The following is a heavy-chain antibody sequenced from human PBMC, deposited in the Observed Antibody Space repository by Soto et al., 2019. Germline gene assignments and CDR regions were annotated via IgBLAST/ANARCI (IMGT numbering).Heavy chain of an antibody. V-gene: IGHV4-34*01. J-gene: IGHJ6*02. CDR3: ASLYSSSQARPTYYYYCGMDV. CDR1: GGSFSGYY. D-gene: IGHD6-6*01. Sequence: SETLSLTCAVYGGSFSGYYWSWIRQPPGKGLEWIGEINHSGSTNYNPSLKSRVTISVDTSKNQFSLKLSSVTAADTAVYYCASLYSSSQARPTYYYYCGMDVWGQGTTVTVSS. CDR2: INHSGST.